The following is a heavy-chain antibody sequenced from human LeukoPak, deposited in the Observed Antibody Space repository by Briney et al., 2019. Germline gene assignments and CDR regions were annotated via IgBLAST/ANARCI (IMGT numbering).Heavy chain of an antibody. D-gene: IGHD3-3*01. CDR3: ARGPSYDFWSGYSDY. J-gene: IGHJ4*02. V-gene: IGHV3-74*01. Sequence: GGSLRLSCAASGLTFSSYWMHWVRQTPGKGLVWVARIISDGSSTSYADSVKGRFTISRDNAKNTLYLQMNSLRAEDTAVYYCARGPSYDFWSGYSDYWGQGTLVTVSS. CDR2: IISDGSST. CDR1: GLTFSSYW.